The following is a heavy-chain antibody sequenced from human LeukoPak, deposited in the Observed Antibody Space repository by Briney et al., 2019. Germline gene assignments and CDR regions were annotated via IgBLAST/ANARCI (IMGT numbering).Heavy chain of an antibody. CDR3: ASLRYFDWFTPTYDAFDI. J-gene: IGHJ3*02. V-gene: IGHV4-4*02. D-gene: IGHD3-9*01. Sequence: SETLSLTCAVSGGSISSSNWWSWVRQPPGKGLEWIGEIYHSGSTNYNPSLKSRVTISVDTSKNQFSLKLSSVTAADTAVYYCASLRYFDWFTPTYDAFDIWGQGTMVTVSS. CDR2: IYHSGST. CDR1: GGSISSSNW.